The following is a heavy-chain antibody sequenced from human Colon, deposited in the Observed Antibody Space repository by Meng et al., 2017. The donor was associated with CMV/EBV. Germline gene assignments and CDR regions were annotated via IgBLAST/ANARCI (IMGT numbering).Heavy chain of an antibody. CDR1: GFTVSSNY. CDR3: ARDSSSWYADY. CDR2: IYSGGSK. Sequence: VQLVGSGGGLVPPGGSLRLSCAASGFTVSSNYMSWVRQAPGKGLECVSVIYSGGSKYYADSVKGRFTISRDNSKNTLYLQMNSLRAEDTAVYYCARDSSSWYADYWGQGTLVTVSS. J-gene: IGHJ4*02. V-gene: IGHV3-66*01. D-gene: IGHD6-13*01.